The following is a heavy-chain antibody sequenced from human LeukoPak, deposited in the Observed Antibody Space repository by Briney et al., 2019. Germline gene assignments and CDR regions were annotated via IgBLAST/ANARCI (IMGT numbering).Heavy chain of an antibody. CDR1: GGSISSYY. D-gene: IGHD1-14*01. V-gene: IGHV4-4*07. J-gene: IGHJ3*02. CDR3: ARVESYPLRNAFDI. CDR2: IYTSGST. Sequence: KSSETLSLTCTVSGGSISSYYWSWVRQPAGKGLEWIGRIYTSGSTNYNPSLKSQVTISVETSKNQFSLKLSSVTAADTAVYYCARVESYPLRNAFDIWGQGTMVTVSS.